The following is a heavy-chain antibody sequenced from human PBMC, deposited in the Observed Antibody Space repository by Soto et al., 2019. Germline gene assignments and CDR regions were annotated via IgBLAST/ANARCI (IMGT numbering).Heavy chain of an antibody. D-gene: IGHD2-2*01. V-gene: IGHV1-46*01. CDR2: INPSGGST. CDR3: ARGGSGSTSSPEAFDI. CDR1: GYTFISRY. Sequence: ASVKVSCKASGYTFISRYIHWVRQAPGQGLEWMGIINPSGGSTTYAQKFQGRVTMIRDTSTSTGYMELSSLRSEDTAVYYCARGGSGSTSSPEAFDIWGQGTMVTVSS. J-gene: IGHJ3*02.